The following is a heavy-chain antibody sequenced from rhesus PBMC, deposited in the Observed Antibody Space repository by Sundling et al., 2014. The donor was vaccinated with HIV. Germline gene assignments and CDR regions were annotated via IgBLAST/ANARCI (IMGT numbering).Heavy chain of an antibody. J-gene: IGHJ3*01. D-gene: IGHD1-1-1*01. CDR1: GGSIRSSY. Sequence: QLQLQESGPGLVKPSETLSVTCAVSGGSIRSSYWSWIRQAPGKGLEWVGYIFGSGSSVKNNPSLKSRVTLSVDTTENRLSLSLNSVTAADTAVYHCVRATWGIGASILPWDDAFDIWGQGLRVTVSS. CDR2: IFGSGSSV. V-gene: IGHV4-169*01. CDR3: VRATWGIGASILPWDDAFDI.